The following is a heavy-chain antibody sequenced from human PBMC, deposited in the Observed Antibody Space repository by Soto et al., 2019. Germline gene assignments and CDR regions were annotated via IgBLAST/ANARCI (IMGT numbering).Heavy chain of an antibody. CDR2: INHSGST. V-gene: IGHV4-34*01. Sequence: SETLSLTCAVYGGSFSGYYWSWIRQPPGKGLEWIGEINHSGSTNYNPSLKSRVTISVDTSKNQFSLKLSSVTAADTAVYYCARDGYSGYDYVEDYYYGMDVWGQGTTVTVSS. D-gene: IGHD5-12*01. CDR1: GGSFSGYY. J-gene: IGHJ6*02. CDR3: ARDGYSGYDYVEDYYYGMDV.